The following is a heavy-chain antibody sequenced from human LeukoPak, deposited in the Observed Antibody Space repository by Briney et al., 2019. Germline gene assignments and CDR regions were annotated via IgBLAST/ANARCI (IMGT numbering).Heavy chain of an antibody. Sequence: PGGSLRLSCAASGFTFSSYWMSWVRQAPGKGLEWVANIKRDGSEKYYVDSVKGRFTISRDNAKNSLYLQMNSLRAEDTAVYYCARMEKVADGLNWFDPWGQGTLVSVSS. V-gene: IGHV3-7*01. D-gene: IGHD2-15*01. CDR2: IKRDGSEK. CDR3: ARMEKVADGLNWFDP. J-gene: IGHJ5*02. CDR1: GFTFSSYW.